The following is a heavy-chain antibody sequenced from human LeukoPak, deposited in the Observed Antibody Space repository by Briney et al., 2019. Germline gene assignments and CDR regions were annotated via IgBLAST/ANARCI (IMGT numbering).Heavy chain of an antibody. CDR3: ARELSYSSSWYFGHDAFDI. Sequence: PGGSLRLSCAASGLTFSDYYMSWIRQAPGKGLEWVSYISSSGSTIYYADSVKGRFTISRDNAKNSLYLQMNSLRAEDTAVYYCARELSYSSSWYFGHDAFDIWGQGTMVTVSS. V-gene: IGHV3-11*01. CDR2: ISSSGSTI. D-gene: IGHD6-13*01. CDR1: GLTFSDYY. J-gene: IGHJ3*02.